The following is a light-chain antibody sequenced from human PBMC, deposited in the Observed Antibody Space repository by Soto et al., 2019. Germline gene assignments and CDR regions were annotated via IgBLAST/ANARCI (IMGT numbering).Light chain of an antibody. CDR3: QQYIKWPRLT. Sequence: EIVMTQSPATLSVSPGERATLSCRASQNIDNKLVWYQQKPGQVPRLLIYDASTRATGIPARFSGSGSGTDFTLSISSLEPEDFAVYYCQQYIKWPRLTFGGGTKVDIK. CDR1: QNIDNK. CDR2: DAS. J-gene: IGKJ4*01. V-gene: IGKV3-15*01.